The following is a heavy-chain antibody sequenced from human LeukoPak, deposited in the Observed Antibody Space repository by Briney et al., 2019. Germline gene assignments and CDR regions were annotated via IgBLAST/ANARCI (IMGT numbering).Heavy chain of an antibody. CDR2: ISSSSSYM. CDR1: RYIFSGYS. D-gene: IGHD3-3*01. Sequence: GGSLRLSCAASRYIFSGYSMNWVRQAPGKGLEWVSSISSSSSYMYYADSVKGRFTISRDNAKNTLYLQMNSLRAEDTAVYYCAKDDGSFWSGYYLFDYWGQGTLVTVSS. CDR3: AKDDGSFWSGYYLFDY. J-gene: IGHJ4*02. V-gene: IGHV3-21*04.